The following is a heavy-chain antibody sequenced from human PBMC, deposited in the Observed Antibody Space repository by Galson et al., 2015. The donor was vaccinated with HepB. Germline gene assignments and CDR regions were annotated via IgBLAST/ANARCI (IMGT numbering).Heavy chain of an antibody. Sequence: SVKVSCKASGYTFTSYDINWVRQATGQGLEWMGWMNPNSGNTGYARKFQGRVTMTRNTSISTAYMELSSLRSEDTAVYYCARVRRNWFDPWGQGTLVTVSS. CDR2: MNPNSGNT. V-gene: IGHV1-8*01. J-gene: IGHJ5*02. CDR3: ARVRRNWFDP. CDR1: GYTFTSYD.